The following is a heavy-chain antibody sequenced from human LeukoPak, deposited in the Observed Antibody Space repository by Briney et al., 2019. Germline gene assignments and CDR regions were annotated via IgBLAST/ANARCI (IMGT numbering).Heavy chain of an antibody. Sequence: WASVKVSCKASGYTFTGYYMHWVRQAPGQGLGWMGWINPNSGGTNYAQKFQGRVTMTRDTSISTAYMELSRLRSDDTAVYYCARETCSGGSCYSWYRTNPYGMDVWGQGTTVTVSS. CDR3: ARETCSGGSCYSWYRTNPYGMDV. CDR1: GYTFTGYY. D-gene: IGHD2-15*01. CDR2: INPNSGGT. J-gene: IGHJ6*02. V-gene: IGHV1-2*02.